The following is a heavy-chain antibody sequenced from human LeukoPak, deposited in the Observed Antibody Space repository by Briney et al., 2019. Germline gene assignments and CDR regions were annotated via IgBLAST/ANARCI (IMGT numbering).Heavy chain of an antibody. CDR3: AKAPAYCSGGTCYDY. D-gene: IGHD2-15*01. CDR2: ISGSGGST. Sequence: PGGSLRLSCTASGFTFGDYAMSWVRQAPGKGLEWVSLISGSGGSTYNADSVKGRFTISRDNSKNTLYLQMKSLRADDTAVYYCAKAPAYCSGGTCYDYWGQGSLVTVPS. V-gene: IGHV3-23*01. J-gene: IGHJ4*02. CDR1: GFTFGDYA.